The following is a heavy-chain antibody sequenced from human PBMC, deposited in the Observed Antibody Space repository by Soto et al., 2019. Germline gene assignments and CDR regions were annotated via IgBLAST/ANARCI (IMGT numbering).Heavy chain of an antibody. Sequence: GGSLRLSCAASGISTSSYWMGWVRQAPGRGLEWVASIKKDGSEKYYMDSLKGRFTISRDNALNSLYLQMNSLRAEDTAVYFCVTGYHSDYWGQGTLVTGSS. V-gene: IGHV3-7*03. CDR2: IKKDGSEK. CDR3: VTGYHSDY. CDR1: GISTSSYW. J-gene: IGHJ4*02. D-gene: IGHD5-18*01.